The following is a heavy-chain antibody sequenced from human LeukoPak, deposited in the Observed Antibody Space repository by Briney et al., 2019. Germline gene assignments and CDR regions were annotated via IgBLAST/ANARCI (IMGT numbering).Heavy chain of an antibody. V-gene: IGHV3-23*01. Sequence: TGGTLRLSCAASGFTFSSHGINWVRQAPGKGLEWVSGISPSGSISYYADSVKGRFTISRDNSKNTVSLQMNSLRAEDTALYYCARLDYYYGSSGHDLSAGDYWGQGILVTVSS. CDR3: ARLDYYYGSSGHDLSAGDY. D-gene: IGHD3-22*01. CDR2: ISPSGSIS. J-gene: IGHJ4*02. CDR1: GFTFSSHG.